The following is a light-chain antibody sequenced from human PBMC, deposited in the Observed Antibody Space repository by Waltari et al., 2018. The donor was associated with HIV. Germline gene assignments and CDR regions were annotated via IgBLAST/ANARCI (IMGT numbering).Light chain of an antibody. CDR3: SSYTSSSTPYV. J-gene: IGLJ1*01. Sequence: QSALTQPASVSGSPGQSITISCPGTSSHVGGYNYVSWYQQHPGKAPNLMIYEVSNRPSGVSNRFSGSKSGNTASLTISGLQAEDEADYYCSSYTSSSTPYVFGTGTKITVL. V-gene: IGLV2-14*01. CDR1: SSHVGGYNY. CDR2: EVS.